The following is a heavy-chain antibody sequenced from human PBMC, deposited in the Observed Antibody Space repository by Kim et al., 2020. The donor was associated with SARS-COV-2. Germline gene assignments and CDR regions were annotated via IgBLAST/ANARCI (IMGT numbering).Heavy chain of an antibody. V-gene: IGHV4-34*01. D-gene: IGHD3-3*01. CDR3: ARGRVIISY. J-gene: IGHJ4*01. CDR2: INHSGST. Sequence: SETLSLTCAVYGGSFSGYYWSWIRQPPGKGLEWIGEINHSGSTNYNPSLKSRVTISVDTSKNQFSLKLSSVTAADTAVYYCARGRVIISYWGQGTLVTVS. CDR1: GGSFSGYY.